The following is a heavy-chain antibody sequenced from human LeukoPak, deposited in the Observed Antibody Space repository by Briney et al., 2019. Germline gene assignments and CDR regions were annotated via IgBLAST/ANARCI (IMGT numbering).Heavy chain of an antibody. CDR3: KMTTGVTPDYYYYMDV. J-gene: IGHJ6*03. CDR2: IYTSGST. D-gene: IGHD4-23*01. CDR1: GGSISSGSYY. Sequence: SQTLSLTCTVSGGSISSGSYYWSWIRQPAGKGLEWIGRIYTSGSTNYNPSLKSRVTISVDTSKNQFSLKLSSVTAADTAVYYCKMTTGVTPDYYYYMDVWGKGTTVSVSS. V-gene: IGHV4-61*02.